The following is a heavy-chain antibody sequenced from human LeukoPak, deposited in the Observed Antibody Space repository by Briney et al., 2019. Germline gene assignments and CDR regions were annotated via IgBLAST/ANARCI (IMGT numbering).Heavy chain of an antibody. J-gene: IGHJ3*02. CDR1: GGSISSGSYS. CDR3: ARAEWELDDAFDI. D-gene: IGHD1-26*01. V-gene: IGHV4-61*02. CDR2: IYTSGST. Sequence: SETLSLTCTVSGGSISSGSYSWNWIRQPAGKGLEWIGRIYTSGSTNYNPSLKRRLTISVDTSKNQFSLKLSSVTAADTVVYYCARAEWELDDAFDIWGQGTMVTASS.